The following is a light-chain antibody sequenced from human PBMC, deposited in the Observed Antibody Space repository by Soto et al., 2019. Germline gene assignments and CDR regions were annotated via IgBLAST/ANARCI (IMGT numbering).Light chain of an antibody. V-gene: IGLV2-14*03. CDR2: EVS. CDR1: SSDVGAYDF. CDR3: SSYTTSSTRV. Sequence: QSALTQPASMSGSPGQSITISCTGTSSDVGAYDFVSWYQQHPDKAPKLMIYEVSNRPSGVSHRFSGSKSVNTATLTISGLQAEDEADYYCSSYTTSSTRVFGTGTKLTVL. J-gene: IGLJ1*01.